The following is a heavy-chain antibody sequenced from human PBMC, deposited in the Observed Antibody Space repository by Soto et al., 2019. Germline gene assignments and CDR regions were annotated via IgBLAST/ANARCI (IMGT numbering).Heavy chain of an antibody. J-gene: IGHJ4*02. CDR2: ISAYNGNT. D-gene: IGHD3-16*01. V-gene: IGHV1-18*01. CDR3: ARGHDYVWGSYSSVLDY. Sequence: ASVKVSCKASGSTFTSYGISWVRQAPVQGLEWMGWISAYNGNTNYAQKLQGRVTMTTDTSTSTAYMELRSLRSDDTAVYYCARGHDYVWGSYSSVLDYWGQGSLVTVSS. CDR1: GSTFTSYG.